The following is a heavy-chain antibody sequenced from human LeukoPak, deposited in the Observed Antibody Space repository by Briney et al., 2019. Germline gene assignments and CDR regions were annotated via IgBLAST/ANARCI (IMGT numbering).Heavy chain of an antibody. CDR1: GFTFSSYA. D-gene: IGHD6-13*01. CDR3: AKAVAGQAYYYYGMDV. V-gene: IGHV3-23*01. J-gene: IGHJ6*02. CDR2: ISGSGGST. Sequence: GGSLRLSCAASGFTFSSYAMSWVRQAPGKGLEWVSAISGSGGSTYYADSVKGRFTISSDNSKNTLYLQMNSLRAEDTAVYYCAKAVAGQAYYYYGMDVWGQGTTVTVSS.